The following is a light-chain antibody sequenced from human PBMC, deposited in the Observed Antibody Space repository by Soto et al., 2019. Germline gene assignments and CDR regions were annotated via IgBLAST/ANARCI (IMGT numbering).Light chain of an antibody. CDR3: QQTFTTPHT. CDR1: QSISSS. Sequence: DIQMTQSPSSLSASVGDSVTITCRASQSISSSLNLYQQKPGKAPRLLIYAASTLQSGVPSGFSGSGSGTDFALTISSLQPENFATYYCQQTFTTPHTFGQGTKLEIK. V-gene: IGKV1-39*01. CDR2: AAS. J-gene: IGKJ2*01.